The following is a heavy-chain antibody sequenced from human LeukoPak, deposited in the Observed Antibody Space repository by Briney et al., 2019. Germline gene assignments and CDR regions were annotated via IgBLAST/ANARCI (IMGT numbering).Heavy chain of an antibody. CDR1: GFTFSSHA. CDR2: INGSGSST. D-gene: IGHD3-3*01. CDR3: ARDFWDDFEYFDL. Sequence: GGSLRLSCAASGFTFSSHAMSWVRQAPGKGLEWVSAINGSGSSTYYADSMKGRVSISRDNSKNTLYLQMNSLRVEDTALYYCARDFWDDFEYFDLWGRGTLVTVSS. V-gene: IGHV3-23*01. J-gene: IGHJ2*01.